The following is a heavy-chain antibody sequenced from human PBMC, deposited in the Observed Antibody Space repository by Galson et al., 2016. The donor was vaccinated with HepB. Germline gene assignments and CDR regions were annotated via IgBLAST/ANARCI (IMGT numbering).Heavy chain of an antibody. CDR2: LKQDGSDK. D-gene: IGHD3-16*01. CDR1: GFTFSNYW. Sequence: SLRLSCAASGFTFSNYWMSWVRQAPGKGLECVANLKQDGSDKYYVDSVMGRFTISRDNAKSSLYLQMNSLSAEDTAVCYCATGGSRGISDAFGFWGQGTMVTVSS. J-gene: IGHJ3*01. V-gene: IGHV3-7*01. CDR3: ATGGSRGISDAFGF.